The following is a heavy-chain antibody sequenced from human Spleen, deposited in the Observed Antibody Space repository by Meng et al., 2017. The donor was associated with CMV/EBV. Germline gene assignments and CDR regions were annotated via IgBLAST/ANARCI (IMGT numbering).Heavy chain of an antibody. J-gene: IGHJ3*02. Sequence: ASVKVSCKASGYTFTSYGISWVRQAPGQGLEWMGWISAYNGNTNYAQKLQGRVTMTTDTSTSTAYMELRSLRSDDTAVCYCARYETTVAYDAFDIWGQGTMVTVSS. D-gene: IGHD4-23*01. CDR3: ARYETTVAYDAFDI. CDR2: ISAYNGNT. CDR1: GYTFTSYG. V-gene: IGHV1-18*04.